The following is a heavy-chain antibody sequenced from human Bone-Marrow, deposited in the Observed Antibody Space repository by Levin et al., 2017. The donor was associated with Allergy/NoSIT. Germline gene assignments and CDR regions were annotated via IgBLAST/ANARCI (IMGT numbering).Heavy chain of an antibody. V-gene: IGHV1-69*06. CDR2: IIPIFGTA. J-gene: IGHJ6*03. D-gene: IGHD3-9*01. CDR1: GGTFSSYA. CDR3: ATYALRYFDWFLPDYYYYYMDV. Sequence: GASVKVSCKASGGTFSSYAISWVRQAPGQGLEWMGGIIPIFGTANYAQKFQGRVTITADKSTSTAYMELSSLRSEDTAVYYCATYALRYFDWFLPDYYYYYMDVWGKGTTVTVSS.